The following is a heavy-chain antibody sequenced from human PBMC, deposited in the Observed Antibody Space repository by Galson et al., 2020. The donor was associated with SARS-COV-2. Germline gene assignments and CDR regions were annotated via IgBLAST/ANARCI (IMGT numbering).Heavy chain of an antibody. CDR3: ARLNWNAGGLDY. J-gene: IGHJ4*02. CDR2: IFYSGSS. D-gene: IGHD1-1*01. Sequence: SETLSLTCTVSGGSITSYYWSWIRQPPGRGLECIGYIFYSGSSNYNPSLKSRVTISLDTSKSQFSLTLTSVTAADTAVYYCARLNWNAGGLDYWGQGTLVTVSS. CDR1: GGSITSYY. V-gene: IGHV4-59*01.